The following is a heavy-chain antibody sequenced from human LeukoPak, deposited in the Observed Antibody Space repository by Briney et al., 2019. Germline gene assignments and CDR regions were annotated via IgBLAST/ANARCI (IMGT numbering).Heavy chain of an antibody. CDR2: IRYDGSNE. CDR3: AKVMPPGRIRFYSYYMDV. Sequence: GGSLRLSCAASGFSFSGYGMHWVRQAPSKGLEWVAFIRYDGSNEYYADSVKGRFTISRDKSKNTLSLQMNGLRVEDTAVYYCAKVMPPGRIRFYSYYMDVWGKGTTVTVSS. D-gene: IGHD2-15*01. J-gene: IGHJ6*03. CDR1: GFSFSGYG. V-gene: IGHV3-30*02.